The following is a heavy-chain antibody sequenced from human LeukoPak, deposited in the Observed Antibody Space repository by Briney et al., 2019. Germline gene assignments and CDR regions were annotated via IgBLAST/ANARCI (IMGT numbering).Heavy chain of an antibody. CDR2: IDARSGIV. Sequence: PGGSLRLSCAASGFTFTMFGVNWVRQAPGKGLEWVSYIDARSGIVYYADSVQGRFTISRDDAKDSVFLQMNSLRVDDTAVYYCARTYDFGRGPPGDAFDNWGQGTLVTVPS. V-gene: IGHV3-48*01. CDR1: GFTFTMFG. J-gene: IGHJ3*02. D-gene: IGHD3-3*01. CDR3: ARTYDFGRGPPGDAFDN.